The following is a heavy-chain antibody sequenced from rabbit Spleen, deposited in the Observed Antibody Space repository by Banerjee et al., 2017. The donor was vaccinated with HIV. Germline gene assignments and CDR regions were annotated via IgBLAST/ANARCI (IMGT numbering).Heavy chain of an antibody. J-gene: IGHJ6*01. Sequence: QSLEESGGGLVQPEGSLTLTCTASGISFGISDYMCWVRQAPGKGLEWIGDIYPVFGITNYANWVKGRFTISSDNAQNTVDLQMNSLTAADTATYFCTRNANGGWDLWGQGTLVTVS. CDR3: TRNANGGWDL. V-gene: IGHV1S40*01. CDR2: IYPVFGIT. D-gene: IGHD4-1*01. CDR1: GISFGISDY.